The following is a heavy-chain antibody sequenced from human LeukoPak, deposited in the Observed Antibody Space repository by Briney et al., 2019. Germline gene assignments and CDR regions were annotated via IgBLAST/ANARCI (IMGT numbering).Heavy chain of an antibody. CDR1: GFTFSNVW. D-gene: IGHD5-12*01. CDR3: TTDFFQGYSGS. V-gene: IGHV3-15*01. J-gene: IGHJ5*02. Sequence: PGGSLRLSCAASGFTFSNVWMTWVRQAPGRGLECVGRIKTTTVGGTTDYAAPVKGRFTISRDDSKNMVYLQMKSLQTEDTAVYYCTTDFFQGYSGSWGQGTLVTVSS. CDR2: IKTTTVGGTT.